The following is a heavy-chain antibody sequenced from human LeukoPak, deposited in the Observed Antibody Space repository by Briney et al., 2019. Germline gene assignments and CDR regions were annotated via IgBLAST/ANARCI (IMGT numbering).Heavy chain of an antibody. J-gene: IGHJ4*02. CDR1: GYTFTGYY. Sequence: ASVKVSCKASGYTFTGYYMHWVRQAPGQGLEWMGRVSGLNGNTKYAENLQGRVTMTIDTSTTTAYMELRGLRSDDTAVYYCARGLGYCDTTTCYGELPGDYWSQGTLITVSS. V-gene: IGHV1-18*04. CDR2: VSGLNGNT. CDR3: ARGLGYCDTTTCYGELPGDY. D-gene: IGHD2-2*01.